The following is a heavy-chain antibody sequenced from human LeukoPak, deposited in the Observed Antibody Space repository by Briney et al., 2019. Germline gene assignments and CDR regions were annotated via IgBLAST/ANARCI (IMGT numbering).Heavy chain of an antibody. CDR2: INWNGANT. V-gene: IGHV3-20*04. J-gene: IGHJ3*02. Sequence: RPGGSLSLFCAASGFMFDEYGMTWVRQVPGKGLEWVSGINWNGANTGYGDSVKGRVTVSRDNAKNSLHLHMRSLRAEDTALYYCARVQYDTSGFYNAFDIWGQGKMVIVSS. CDR3: ARVQYDTSGFYNAFDI. D-gene: IGHD3-22*01. CDR1: GFMFDEYG.